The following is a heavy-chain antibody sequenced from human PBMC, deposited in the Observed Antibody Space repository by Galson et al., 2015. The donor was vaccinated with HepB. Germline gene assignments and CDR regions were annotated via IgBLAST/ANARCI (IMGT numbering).Heavy chain of an antibody. J-gene: IGHJ6*03. V-gene: IGHV1-18*01. D-gene: IGHD2-15*01. CDR3: ARDDRGVVGYYMDV. CDR1: GYTFTSYG. CDR2: LSTYDGNT. Sequence: SVKVSCKASGYTFTSYGISWVRQAPGQGLEWMGWLSTYDGNTNYAQKLQARLTMTTDTSTSTAYMELRSLRSDDTAVYYCARDDRGVVGYYMDVWGKGTTVTVSS.